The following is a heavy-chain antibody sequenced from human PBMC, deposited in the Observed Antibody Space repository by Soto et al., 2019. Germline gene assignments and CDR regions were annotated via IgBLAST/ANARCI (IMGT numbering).Heavy chain of an antibody. J-gene: IGHJ4*02. CDR2: IIPILGIA. Sequence: QVQLVLSGAEVKKPGSSVKVSCKASGGTFSSYTISWVRQAPGQGLEWMGRIIPILGIANYAQKFQGRVTITADKSTSTAYMELSSLRSEDTAVYYCARAYGSGSYPFDYWGQGTLDTVSS. CDR3: ARAYGSGSYPFDY. CDR1: GGTFSSYT. V-gene: IGHV1-69*02. D-gene: IGHD3-10*01.